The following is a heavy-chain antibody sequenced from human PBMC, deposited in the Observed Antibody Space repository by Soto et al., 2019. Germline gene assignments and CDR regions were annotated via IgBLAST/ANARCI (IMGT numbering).Heavy chain of an antibody. CDR3: AREGPTTTMIVVATRNYGMDV. CDR2: ISGSGGST. D-gene: IGHD3-22*01. CDR1: GFTFSSYA. J-gene: IGHJ6*02. Sequence: GGSLRLSCAASGFTFSSYAMSWVRQAPGKGLEWVSAISGSGGSTYYADSVKGRFTISRDNSKNTLYLQMNSLRAEDAAVYYCAREGPTTTMIVVATRNYGMDVWGQGTTVTV. V-gene: IGHV3-23*01.